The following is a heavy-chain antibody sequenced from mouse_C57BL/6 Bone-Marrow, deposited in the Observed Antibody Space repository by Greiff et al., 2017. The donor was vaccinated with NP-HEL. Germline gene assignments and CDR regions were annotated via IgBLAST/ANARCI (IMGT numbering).Heavy chain of an antibody. Sequence: VQLQQSGAELVRPGASVKLSCTASGFNIKDDYMHWVKQRPEQGLEWIGWIDPENGDTEYASKFQGKATITADTSSNTAYLQLSSLTSEATAVYYCTPLYYYGSKGYWGQGTTLTVSS. V-gene: IGHV14-4*01. CDR3: TPLYYYGSKGY. D-gene: IGHD1-1*01. CDR2: IDPENGDT. J-gene: IGHJ2*01. CDR1: GFNIKDDY.